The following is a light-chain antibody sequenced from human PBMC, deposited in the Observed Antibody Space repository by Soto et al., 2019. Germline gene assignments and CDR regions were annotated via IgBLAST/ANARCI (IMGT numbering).Light chain of an antibody. J-gene: IGKJ1*01. Sequence: FLSASVGDRVTITCRASEGISSYLAWYQQKPGKAPKLLIYAASTLQSGVPSRFSGSGSETEFTLTISGLQPGDSATYYCQQYNSYSPTFGQGTKVDIK. V-gene: IGKV1-9*01. CDR1: EGISSY. CDR3: QQYNSYSPT. CDR2: AAS.